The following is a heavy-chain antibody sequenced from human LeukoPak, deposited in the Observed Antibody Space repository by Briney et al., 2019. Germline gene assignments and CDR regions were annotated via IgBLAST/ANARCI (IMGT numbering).Heavy chain of an antibody. V-gene: IGHV4-4*07. CDR1: GGSISSYY. Sequence: SETLSLTCTVSGGSISSYYWSWLRQPAGKGLEWIGRIYTSGSTNYNPSLKSRVTMSVDTSKNQFSLKLSSVTAADTAVYYCARDQNPLGEGNYFDYWGQGTLVTVSS. J-gene: IGHJ4*02. CDR2: IYTSGST. CDR3: ARDQNPLGEGNYFDY. D-gene: IGHD3-16*01.